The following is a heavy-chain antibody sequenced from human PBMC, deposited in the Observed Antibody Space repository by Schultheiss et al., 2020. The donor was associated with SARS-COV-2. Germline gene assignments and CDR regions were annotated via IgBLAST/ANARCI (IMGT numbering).Heavy chain of an antibody. Sequence: SETLSLTCAVYGGSFSGYYWSWIRQPPGKGLEWIGEINHSGSTNYNPSLKSRVTISVDTSKNQFSLKLSSVTAADTAVYYCASNNYYDGSGYYYVPDWYFDLWGRGTLVTVSS. CDR1: GGSFSGYY. J-gene: IGHJ2*01. CDR2: INHSGST. D-gene: IGHD3-22*01. CDR3: ASNNYYDGSGYYYVPDWYFDL. V-gene: IGHV4-34*01.